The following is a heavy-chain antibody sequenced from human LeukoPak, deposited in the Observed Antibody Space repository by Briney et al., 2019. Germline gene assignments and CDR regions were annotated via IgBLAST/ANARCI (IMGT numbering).Heavy chain of an antibody. D-gene: IGHD3-10*01. J-gene: IGHJ4*02. CDR1: GGSISSYY. Sequence: SETLSLTCTVSGGSISSYYWSWIRQPPGKGLEWIGYIYYSGSTNYNPSLKSRVTISVDTSKNQFSLKLSSVTAADTAMYYCARGQYYGSGVYFDYWGQGTLVTVSS. CDR3: ARGQYYGSGVYFDY. CDR2: IYYSGST. V-gene: IGHV4-59*01.